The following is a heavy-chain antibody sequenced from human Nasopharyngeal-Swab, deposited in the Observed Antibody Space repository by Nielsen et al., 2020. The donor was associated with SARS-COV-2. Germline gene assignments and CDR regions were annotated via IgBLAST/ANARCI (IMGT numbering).Heavy chain of an antibody. CDR2: IWYDGSKK. J-gene: IGHJ5*02. Sequence: GESLKISCAASGFTFSFYGMHWVRQAPGKGLEWVAVIWYDGSKKYYAASVKGRFTISRDNSMNTLYLQMNSLRAEDTAVYYCARDTGGPPNYFDPWGQGTLVTVSS. CDR3: ARDTGGPPNYFDP. D-gene: IGHD1-7*01. V-gene: IGHV3-33*01. CDR1: GFTFSFYG.